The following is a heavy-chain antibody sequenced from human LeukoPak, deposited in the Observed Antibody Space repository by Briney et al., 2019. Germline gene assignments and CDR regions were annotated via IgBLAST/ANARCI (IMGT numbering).Heavy chain of an antibody. CDR2: ITHSGST. V-gene: IGHV4-31*03. CDR3: ARAARQGFTMIVVPFFYFDL. CDR1: GGSISSGASD. J-gene: IGHJ2*01. D-gene: IGHD3-22*01. Sequence: SETLSLTCTVSGGSISSGASDWGWIRQHPKRGLEWVGYITHSGSTYYNPSLGSRVTMSVDTSKNQFSLKLSSVTAADSAVYYCARAARQGFTMIVVPFFYFDLWGRGTLVTLSS.